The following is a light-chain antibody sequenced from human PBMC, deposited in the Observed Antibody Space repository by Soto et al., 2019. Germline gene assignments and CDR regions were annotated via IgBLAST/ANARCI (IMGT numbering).Light chain of an antibody. CDR1: RSVLFSSNNKNY. V-gene: IGKV4-1*01. CDR3: QQYYATPRT. Sequence: DIVMTQSPDSLAMSLGERATINCKSSRSVLFSSNNKNYLAWYQQKPGQPPKLLIYWASTREFGVPDRFSGSGSATDFTLTISSLQAEDVEVYYWQQYYATPRTFGQGTKLEIK. J-gene: IGKJ2*02. CDR2: WAS.